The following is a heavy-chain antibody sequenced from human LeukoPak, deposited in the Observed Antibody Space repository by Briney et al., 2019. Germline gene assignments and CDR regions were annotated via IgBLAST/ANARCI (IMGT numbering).Heavy chain of an antibody. CDR1: GDSVSRRNYL. Sequence: ASETLSLTCTVSGDSVSRRNYLWGWIRQPPGKGLEWIGNVDYSGSTYYDPSLRGRVTISLDTSKNHFSLNLNSVSDADTAIYYCARYSRSFGWFDPWGRGTLVTVSS. V-gene: IGHV4-39*02. CDR2: VDYSGST. D-gene: IGHD6-6*01. J-gene: IGHJ5*02. CDR3: ARYSRSFGWFDP.